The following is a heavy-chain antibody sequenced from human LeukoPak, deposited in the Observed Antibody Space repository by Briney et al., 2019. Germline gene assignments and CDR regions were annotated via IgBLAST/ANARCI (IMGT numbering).Heavy chain of an antibody. CDR3: ARAAGTGTSFYFDY. CDR1: GYTFTGYY. CDR2: INPNSGGT. J-gene: IGHJ4*02. V-gene: IGHV1-2*06. Sequence: GASVKVSCKASGYTFTGYYMHWVRQAPGQGLEWMGRINPNSGGTNYARKFQGRVTMTRDTSISTAYMELSRLRSDDTAVYYCARAAGTGTSFYFDYWGQRTLVTVSS. D-gene: IGHD1-7*01.